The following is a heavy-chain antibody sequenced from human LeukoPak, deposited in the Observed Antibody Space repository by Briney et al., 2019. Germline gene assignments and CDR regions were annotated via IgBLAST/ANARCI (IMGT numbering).Heavy chain of an antibody. D-gene: IGHD3-10*01. J-gene: IGHJ4*02. V-gene: IGHV1-18*01. CDR3: ARDRTLWFGELTDAFDY. CDR1: GYTFTSYG. CDR2: SSAYNGNT. Sequence: ASVKVSCKASGYTFTSYGISWVRQAPGQGLELMGWSSAYNGNTNYAQKLQGRVTMTTDTSTSTAYMELRSLRSDDTAVYYCARDRTLWFGELTDAFDYWGQGTLVTVSS.